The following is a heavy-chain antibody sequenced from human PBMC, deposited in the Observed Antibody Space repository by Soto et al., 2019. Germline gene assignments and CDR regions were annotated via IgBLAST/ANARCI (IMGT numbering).Heavy chain of an antibody. CDR2: MNPNSGNT. V-gene: IGHV1-8*01. CDR3: AGDPDSHYNDSHAYSYP. Sequence: EASVKVSCKASGYTFTSYDINWVRQAPGQGLEWMGWMNPNSGNTGYAQKFQGRVTITADKFTGTAYMELTRLRSDDTAVYYCAGDPDSHYNDSHAYSYPWGQGTLVTVSS. CDR1: GYTFTSYD. D-gene: IGHD3-22*01. J-gene: IGHJ5*02.